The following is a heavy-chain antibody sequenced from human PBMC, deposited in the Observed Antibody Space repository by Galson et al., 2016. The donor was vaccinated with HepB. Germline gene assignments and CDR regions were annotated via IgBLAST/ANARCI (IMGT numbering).Heavy chain of an antibody. CDR2: TSSGSRYI. CDR3: ARNRLGWSLLEAIGS. J-gene: IGHJ5*02. Sequence: SMRPPCAASGFTSRSHVMNWARQAPGKGRDWVTSTSSGSRYIYYADSVKGRSTNSRDNAKNSLHLQMNSLRAEDTAVYYCARNRLGWSLLEAIGSWGQGTLVTVSS. CDR1: GFTSRSHV. D-gene: IGHD2-15*01. V-gene: IGHV3-21*01.